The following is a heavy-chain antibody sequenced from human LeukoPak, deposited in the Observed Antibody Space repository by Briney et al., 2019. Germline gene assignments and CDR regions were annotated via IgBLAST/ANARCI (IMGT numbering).Heavy chain of an antibody. D-gene: IGHD6-25*01. J-gene: IGHJ4*02. CDR1: GFTFSSYG. CDR2: IRYDGSNK. CDR3: ATAGYPNFDY. Sequence: PGGSLRLSCAASGFTFSSYGMHWVRQAPGKGLEWVAFIRYDGSNKYYADSVKGRFTISRDNSKNTLYLQMNSLRAEDTAVYYCATAGYPNFDYWGQGTLVTVSS. V-gene: IGHV3-30*02.